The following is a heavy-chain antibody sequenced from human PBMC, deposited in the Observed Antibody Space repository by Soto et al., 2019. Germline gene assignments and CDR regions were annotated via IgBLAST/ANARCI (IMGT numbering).Heavy chain of an antibody. D-gene: IGHD4-17*01. Sequence: QVQLVQSGAEVKKPGASVKVSCKASGYTFTSYGISWVRQAPGQGLEWMGWISAYNGNTNYAQKLQGTVTMTTDTATSTADMELRSLRSDDTAVYYCARLRLRSTVTPHSLPYFDSWGQGTLVTVSS. V-gene: IGHV1-18*01. CDR2: ISAYNGNT. CDR1: GYTFTSYG. CDR3: ARLRLRSTVTPHSLPYFDS. J-gene: IGHJ4*02.